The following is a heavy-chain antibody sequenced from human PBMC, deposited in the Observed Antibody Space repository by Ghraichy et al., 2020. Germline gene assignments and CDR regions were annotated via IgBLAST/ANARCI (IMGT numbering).Heavy chain of an antibody. CDR2: IYYSGST. CDR3: ARANYDFWSGDLYYFDY. D-gene: IGHD3-3*01. V-gene: IGHV4-30-4*01. Sequence: SETLSLTCTVSGGSISSGDYYWSWIRQPPGKGLEWIGYIYYSGSTYYNPSLKSRVTISVDTSKNQFSLKLSSVTAADTAVYYCARANYDFWSGDLYYFDYWGQGTLVTVSS. J-gene: IGHJ4*02. CDR1: GGSISSGDYY.